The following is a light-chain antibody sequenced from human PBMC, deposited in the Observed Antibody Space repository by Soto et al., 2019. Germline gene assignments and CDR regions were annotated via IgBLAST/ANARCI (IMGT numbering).Light chain of an antibody. V-gene: IGLV1-40*01. Sequence: QSVLTQPPSVSGAPGQRVTISCSGTSSSIGAGYEVHWYHQLPGTAPKLVVSGNGNRPSGVPDRLSASKSGTSASLAITGLQAEDEADYYCQSYDSSLSDVVFGGGTKLTVL. CDR3: QSYDSSLSDVV. J-gene: IGLJ2*01. CDR1: SSSIGAGYE. CDR2: GNG.